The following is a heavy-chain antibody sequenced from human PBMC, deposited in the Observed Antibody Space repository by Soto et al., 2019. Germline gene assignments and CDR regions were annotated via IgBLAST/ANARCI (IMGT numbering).Heavy chain of an antibody. CDR2: VSGNSAKT. D-gene: IGHD1-1*01. Sequence: EVQLLESGGGLVQPGGSLRLSCVVSGFSFENYGMSCVRQAPGKGLVWVSGVSGNSAKTYYAYSVKGRFTISRDNSNNALYLQMNSLTAEDTAVYWCAKTTMKTPRGGDFYYALDVWGQGTTVIVSS. CDR1: GFSFENYG. J-gene: IGHJ6*02. CDR3: AKTTMKTPRGGDFYYALDV. V-gene: IGHV3-23*01.